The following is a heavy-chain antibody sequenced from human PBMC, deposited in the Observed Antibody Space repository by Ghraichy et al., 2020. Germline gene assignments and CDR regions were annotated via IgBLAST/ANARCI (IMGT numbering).Heavy chain of an antibody. CDR2: IYYSGST. V-gene: IGHV4-31*03. CDR3: ASTDSSGWYRFDY. J-gene: IGHJ4*02. Sequence: SETLSLTCTVSGGSISSGGYYWSWIRQHPGKGLEWIGYIYYSGSTYYNPSLKSRVTISVDTSKNQFSLKLSSVTAADTAVYYCASTDSSGWYRFDYWGQGTLVTVSS. D-gene: IGHD6-19*01. CDR1: GGSISSGGYY.